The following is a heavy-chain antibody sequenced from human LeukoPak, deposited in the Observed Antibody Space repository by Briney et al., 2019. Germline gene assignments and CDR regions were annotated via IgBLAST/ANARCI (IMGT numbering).Heavy chain of an antibody. V-gene: IGHV3-48*04. CDR1: GFTFSSYS. CDR2: ISSSSSTI. CDR3: ARGYYYDSSGYPDY. J-gene: IGHJ4*02. Sequence: GGSLRLSCAASGFTFSSYSMNWVRQAPGKGLEWVPYISSSSSTIYYADSVKGRFTISRDNAKNSLYLQMNSLRAEDTAVYYCARGYYYDSSGYPDYWGQGTLVTVSS. D-gene: IGHD3-22*01.